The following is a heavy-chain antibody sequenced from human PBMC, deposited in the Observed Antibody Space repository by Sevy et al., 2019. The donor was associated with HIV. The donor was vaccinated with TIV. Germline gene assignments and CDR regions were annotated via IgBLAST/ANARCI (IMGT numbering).Heavy chain of an antibody. CDR2: ISGSGGST. V-gene: IGHV3-23*01. Sequence: GGSLRLSCAASGFTFSSYAMSWVRQAPGKGLEWVSAISGSGGSTYYADSVKGRFTISRDNSKNTLYLKMNSLRAEETAVYYCAKGDGYSSAPATYWGQGTLVTVS. CDR3: AKGDGYSSAPATY. CDR1: GFTFSSYA. D-gene: IGHD6-19*01. J-gene: IGHJ4*02.